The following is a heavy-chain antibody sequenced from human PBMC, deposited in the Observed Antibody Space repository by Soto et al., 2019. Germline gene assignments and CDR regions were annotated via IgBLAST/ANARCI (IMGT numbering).Heavy chain of an antibody. CDR1: GGTFSSYA. Sequence: ASVKVSCKASGGTFSSYAISWVRQAPGQGLEWMGGIIPIFGTANYAQKFQGRVTITADESTSTAYMELSSLRSEDTAVYYCARVRPYSSGHKNYFDYWGQGTLVTVSS. CDR2: IIPIFGTA. CDR3: ARVRPYSSGHKNYFDY. V-gene: IGHV1-69*13. J-gene: IGHJ4*02. D-gene: IGHD6-19*01.